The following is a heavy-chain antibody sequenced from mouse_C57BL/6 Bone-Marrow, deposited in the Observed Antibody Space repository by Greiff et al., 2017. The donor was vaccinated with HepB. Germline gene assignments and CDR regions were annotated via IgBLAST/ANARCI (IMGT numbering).Heavy chain of an antibody. CDR3: TYRVGLYYGSSY. D-gene: IGHD1-1*01. CDR2: IDPEDGDT. J-gene: IGHJ2*01. Sequence: EVKLMESGAELVRPGASVKLSCTASGFNIKDYYMHWVKQRPEQGLEWIGRIDPEDGDTEYAPKFQGKATMTADTSSNTAYLQLSSLTSEDTAVYSCTYRVGLYYGSSYWGQGTTLTVSS. V-gene: IGHV14-1*01. CDR1: GFNIKDYY.